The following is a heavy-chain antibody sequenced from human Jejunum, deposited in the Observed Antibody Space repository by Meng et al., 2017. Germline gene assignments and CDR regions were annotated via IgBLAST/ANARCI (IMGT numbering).Heavy chain of an antibody. CDR1: GGSDSSNNGR. CDR3: ARDNWGSLDY. D-gene: IGHD7-27*01. Sequence: QLQESRPVVVRASETLSLTCAVSGGSDSSNNGRECLIRQPPGKGLKWIGYGSTNHNTSLKSRVTISVDTSKNQFFPTQTSVSAADTAIYYCARDNWGSLDYWGQGSLVTVSS. V-gene: IGHV4-61*01. J-gene: IGHJ4*02. CDR2: GST.